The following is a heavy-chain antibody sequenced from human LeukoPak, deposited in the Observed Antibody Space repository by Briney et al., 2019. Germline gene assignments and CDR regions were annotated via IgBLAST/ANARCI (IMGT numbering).Heavy chain of an antibody. CDR1: GFTFSSYW. CDR2: IKQDGSEK. V-gene: IGHV3-7*01. CDR3: ASNLRGHCSSTSCYVDAFDI. J-gene: IGHJ3*02. D-gene: IGHD2-2*01. Sequence: GGSLRLSCAASGFTFSSYWMSWVRQAPGKGLEWVANIKQDGSEKYYVDSVKGRFTISRDNAKNSLYLQMNSLRAEDTAVYYCASNLRGHCSSTSCYVDAFDIWGQGTMVTVSS.